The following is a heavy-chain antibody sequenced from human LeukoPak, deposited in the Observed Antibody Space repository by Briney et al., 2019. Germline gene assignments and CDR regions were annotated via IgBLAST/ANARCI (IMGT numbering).Heavy chain of an antibody. D-gene: IGHD6-19*01. CDR3: ARVADSSGWYWAYYYYMDV. CDR1: GGSISSYY. CDR2: IYTSGST. Sequence: SETLSLTCTVSGGSISSYYWSWIRQPAGKGLEWIGRIYTSGSTNYNPSLKSRVTISVDTSKTQFSLKLTSVTAADTAVYYCARVADSSGWYWAYYYYMDVWGKGTTVTVSS. V-gene: IGHV4-4*07. J-gene: IGHJ6*03.